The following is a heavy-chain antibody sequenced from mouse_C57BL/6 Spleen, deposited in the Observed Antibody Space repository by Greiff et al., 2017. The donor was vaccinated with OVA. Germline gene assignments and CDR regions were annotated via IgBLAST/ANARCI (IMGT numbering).Heavy chain of an antibody. Sequence: QVQLQQPGAELVMPGASVKLSCKASGYTFTSYWMHWVKQRPGQGLEWIGEIDPSDSYTNYNQKFKGKSTLTVDKSSSTAYMQLSSLTSEDSAVYYCASQGGYFDYWGQGTTLTVSS. J-gene: IGHJ2*01. V-gene: IGHV1-69*01. CDR3: ASQGGYFDY. CDR1: GYTFTSYW. CDR2: IDPSDSYT.